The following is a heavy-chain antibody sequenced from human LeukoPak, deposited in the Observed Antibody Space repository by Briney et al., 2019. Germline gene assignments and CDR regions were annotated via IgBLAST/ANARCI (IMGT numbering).Heavy chain of an antibody. V-gene: IGHV4-34*01. CDR1: GGSFSGYY. CDR2: INHSGST. Sequence: PSETLSLTCAVYGGSFSGYYWSWIRQPPGKGLEWIGEINHSGSTNYNPSLKSRVTISVDTSKNQFSLKLSSVTAADTAVYYCARGYYYDSSGQYFDYWGQGTLVTVSS. CDR3: ARGYYYDSSGQYFDY. D-gene: IGHD3-22*01. J-gene: IGHJ4*02.